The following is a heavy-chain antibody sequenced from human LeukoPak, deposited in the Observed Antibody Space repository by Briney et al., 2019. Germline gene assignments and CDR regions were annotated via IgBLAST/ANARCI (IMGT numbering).Heavy chain of an antibody. CDR3: ARGDYDILTGYPSYYFDY. V-gene: IGHV3-7*01. CDR1: GFSFSPYW. D-gene: IGHD3-9*01. Sequence: GGSLRLSCAASGFSFSPYWMSWVRQGPGKGLDWVASINPDGSGTSYVDSVKGRFTISRDNAQNSLYLQMNSLRAEDTAVYYCARGDYDILTGYPSYYFDYWGQGTLVTVSS. J-gene: IGHJ4*02. CDR2: INPDGSGT.